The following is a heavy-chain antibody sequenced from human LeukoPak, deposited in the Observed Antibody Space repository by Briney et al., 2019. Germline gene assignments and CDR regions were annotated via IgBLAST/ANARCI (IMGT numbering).Heavy chain of an antibody. V-gene: IGHV4-34*01. J-gene: IGHJ3*02. Sequence: SETLSLTCAVYGGSFSGYYWSWIRQPPGKGLEWIGEISHSGSTNYNPSLKSRVTISVDTSKNQFSLKLSSVTAADTAVYYCARGLGNAFDIWGQGTMVTVSS. CDR3: ARGLGNAFDI. CDR1: GGSFSGYY. CDR2: ISHSGST.